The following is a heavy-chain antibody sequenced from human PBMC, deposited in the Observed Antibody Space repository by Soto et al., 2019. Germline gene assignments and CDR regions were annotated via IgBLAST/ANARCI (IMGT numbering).Heavy chain of an antibody. CDR3: ARAGEVTATSHYFDY. CDR2: IIPIFGTA. CDR1: GGTFSSYA. J-gene: IGHJ4*02. D-gene: IGHD2-21*02. V-gene: IGHV1-69*01. Sequence: QVQLVQSGAEVKKPGSSVKVSCKASGGTFSSYAISWVRQAPGQGLEWMGGIIPIFGTANYAQKFQGRVKITADESTSTGYMELSSLRSEDTAVYYCARAGEVTATSHYFDYWGPGTLVTVSS.